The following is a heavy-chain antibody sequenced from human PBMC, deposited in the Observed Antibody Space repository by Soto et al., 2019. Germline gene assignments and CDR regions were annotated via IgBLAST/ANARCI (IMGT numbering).Heavy chain of an antibody. CDR1: GFTFSSYA. CDR2: ISVSGGST. J-gene: IGHJ5*02. D-gene: IGHD3-10*01. CDR3: AKDPSGGSGTQSPHNWFDP. Sequence: GGSLRLSCAASGFTFSSYAMSWVRQAPGKGLEWVSAISVSGGSTYYADSVKGRFTISRDNSKNTLYLQMNSLRAEDTAVYYCAKDPSGGSGTQSPHNWFDPWGQGTLVTVSS. V-gene: IGHV3-23*01.